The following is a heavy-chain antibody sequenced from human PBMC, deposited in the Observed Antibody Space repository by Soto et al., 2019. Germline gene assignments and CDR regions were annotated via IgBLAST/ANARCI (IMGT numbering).Heavy chain of an antibody. CDR1: GGSISSYY. J-gene: IGHJ4*02. V-gene: IGHV4-59*12. CDR2: IYYSGST. CDR3: ARDKITGLFDY. Sequence: SETLSLTCTVSGGSISSYYWSWIRQPPGKGLEWIGYIYYSGSTNYNPSLKSRVTISVDTSKNQFSPKLTSVTAADTAVYYCARDKITGLFDYWGQGTQVTVSS. D-gene: IGHD2-8*02.